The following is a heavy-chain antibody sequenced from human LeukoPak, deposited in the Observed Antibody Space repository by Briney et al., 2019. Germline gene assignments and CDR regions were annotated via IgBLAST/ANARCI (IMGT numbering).Heavy chain of an antibody. CDR1: GFMFSRYG. J-gene: IGHJ4*02. D-gene: IGHD3/OR15-3a*01. CDR3: AKDYRTGDLWTGNLGD. Sequence: GGSLRLSCAGSGFMFSRYGMHWVRQAPGKGLEWLALIPYDGSKEYYADSVKGRFTVSRDNSRNTLFLQMISLRAEDMAIYYCAKDYRTGDLWTGNLGDWGQGTLVTVSS. CDR2: IPYDGSKE. V-gene: IGHV3-30*18.